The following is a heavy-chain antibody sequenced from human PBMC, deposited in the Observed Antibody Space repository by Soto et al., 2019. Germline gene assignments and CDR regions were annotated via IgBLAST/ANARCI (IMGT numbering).Heavy chain of an antibody. CDR1: GFPFSSYD. Sequence: GGSLRLYCAASGFPFSSYDMSWVRQAPGKGLDWVSVIRGSDGSTYYANSVKGRFTISRDNSKNTLFLQMNSLRAEDTAIYYCTKGGHLDYWGPGTLVTAPQ. V-gene: IGHV3-23*01. J-gene: IGHJ4*02. CDR2: IRGSDGST. CDR3: TKGGHLDY. D-gene: IGHD3-10*01.